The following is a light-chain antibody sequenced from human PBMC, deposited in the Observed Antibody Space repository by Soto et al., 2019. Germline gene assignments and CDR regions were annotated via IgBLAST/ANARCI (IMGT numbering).Light chain of an antibody. J-gene: IGKJ1*01. CDR1: QSVSSRY. CDR2: GAS. Sequence: EIVLTQSAGTLSLSPGERATPSCRASQSVSSRYSAWYQQQPGQAPRLLIYGASTRATGIPDRVSGSGSETDFTLTISRLEPEDFAVYYCQHYGSSPRTFGQGTKVDIK. CDR3: QHYGSSPRT. V-gene: IGKV3-20*01.